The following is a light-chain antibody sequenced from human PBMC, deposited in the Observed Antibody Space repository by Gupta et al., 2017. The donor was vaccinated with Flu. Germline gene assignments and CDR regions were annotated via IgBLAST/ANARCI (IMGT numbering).Light chain of an antibody. CDR1: QDIKNY. CDR2: DAS. CDR3: LQDDKHPPT. V-gene: IGKV1-33*01. Sequence: PSSLSASVGDRVTITCQATQDIKNYLNWYQQKPGKAPKLLIYDASNLETGVPSRFSGSGSGTDFTFTISSLQPEDIATYYCLQDDKHPPTFGGGTGVEIK. J-gene: IGKJ4*01.